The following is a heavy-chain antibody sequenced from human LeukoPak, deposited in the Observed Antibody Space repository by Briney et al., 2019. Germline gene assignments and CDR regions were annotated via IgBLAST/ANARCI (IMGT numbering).Heavy chain of an antibody. CDR3: ARVEGFPDAFDI. CDR1: GYSISSGYY. J-gene: IGHJ3*02. V-gene: IGHV4-61*01. CDR2: IYYSGST. Sequence: PSETLSLTCTVSGYSISSGYYWGWIRQPPGKGLEWIGYIYYSGSTNYNPSLKSRVTISVDTSKNQFSLKLSSVTAADTAVYYCARVEGFPDAFDIWGQGTMVTVSS. D-gene: IGHD2-21*01.